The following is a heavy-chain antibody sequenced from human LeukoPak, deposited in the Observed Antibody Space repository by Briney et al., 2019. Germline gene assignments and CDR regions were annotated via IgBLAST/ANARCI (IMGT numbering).Heavy chain of an antibody. V-gene: IGHV4-59*08. CDR1: GGSISSFY. D-gene: IGHD3-16*01. CDR3: ARVLRLGTFFDY. CDR2: IDYTGST. Sequence: SETLSLTCSISGGSISSFYWSWIRQPPGKRLEWIGYIDYTGSTKFNPSLKSRLTISVDTSTNQFSLRLRSVTAADTAVYYCARVLRLGTFFDYWGPGTLVTVSS. J-gene: IGHJ4*02.